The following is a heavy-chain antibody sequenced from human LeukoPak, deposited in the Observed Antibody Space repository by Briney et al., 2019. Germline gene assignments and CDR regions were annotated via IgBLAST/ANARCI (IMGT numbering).Heavy chain of an antibody. D-gene: IGHD4-17*01. J-gene: IGHJ5*02. V-gene: IGHV3-23*01. CDR3: AKDPGGDYSSSWFGP. CDR1: GFTFSSYA. Sequence: GGSLRLSCAASGFTFSSYAMSWVRQAPGKGLEWVSAISGSGGSTYYADSVKGRFTISRDNSKNTLYLQMNSLRAEDTAVYYCAKDPGGDYSSSWFGPWGQGTLVTVSS. CDR2: ISGSGGST.